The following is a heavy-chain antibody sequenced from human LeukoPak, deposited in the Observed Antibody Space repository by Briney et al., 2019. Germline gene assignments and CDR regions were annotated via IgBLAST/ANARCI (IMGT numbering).Heavy chain of an antibody. CDR1: GGSISSYY. V-gene: IGHV4-59*01. CDR2: IYYSGST. CDR3: ASHDRVSRWLQSPFDY. D-gene: IGHD5-24*01. J-gene: IGHJ4*02. Sequence: SETLSLTCTVSGGSISSYYWSWIRQPPGKGLEWIGYIYYSGSTNYNPSLKSRVTISVDTSKNQFSLKLSSVTAADTAVYYCASHDRVSRWLQSPFDYWGQGTLVTVSS.